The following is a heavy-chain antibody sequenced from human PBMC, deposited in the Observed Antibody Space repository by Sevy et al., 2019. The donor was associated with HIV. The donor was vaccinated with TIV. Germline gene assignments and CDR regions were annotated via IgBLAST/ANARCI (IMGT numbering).Heavy chain of an antibody. V-gene: IGHV3-7*01. CDR1: GFTFSNYW. Sequence: GGSLRLSCEVSGFTFSNYWMTWVRQAPGKGLEWVANIKEDGNDKYYGDSVKGRFSNSRDNGKNSLYQQMTSLRAEDTAVYYCAIDGVEGATDFDYWGQGTLVTVSS. CDR3: AIDGVEGATDFDY. J-gene: IGHJ4*02. CDR2: IKEDGNDK. D-gene: IGHD2-15*01.